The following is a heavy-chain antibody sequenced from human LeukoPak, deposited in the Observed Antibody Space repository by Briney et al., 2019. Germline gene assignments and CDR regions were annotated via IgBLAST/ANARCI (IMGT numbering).Heavy chain of an antibody. CDR1: GGSITSYY. Sequence: SETLSLTCSVSGGSITSYYWSWIRQPPGKGLEYIGYMYNSGGTNYNPSLKSRVTISVGTSKNQFSLKLGSVTAADTAVYYCARVGQGCFDLWGRGTLVAVSS. CDR3: ARVGQGCFDL. CDR2: MYNSGGT. J-gene: IGHJ2*01. V-gene: IGHV4-59*01.